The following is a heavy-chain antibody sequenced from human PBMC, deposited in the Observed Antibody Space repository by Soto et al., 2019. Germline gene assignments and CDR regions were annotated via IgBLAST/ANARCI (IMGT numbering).Heavy chain of an antibody. D-gene: IGHD3-22*01. V-gene: IGHV4-31*03. CDR2: IYYSGST. Sequence: SETLSLTCTVSGGSISSGGYYWSWIRQHPGKGLEWIGYIYYSGSTYYNPSLKSRVTISVDTSKNQFSLKLSSVTAADTAVYYCARGRTYYYDSSGSYNWFDPXGXGTLVXXSS. J-gene: IGHJ5*02. CDR3: ARGRTYYYDSSGSYNWFDP. CDR1: GGSISSGGYY.